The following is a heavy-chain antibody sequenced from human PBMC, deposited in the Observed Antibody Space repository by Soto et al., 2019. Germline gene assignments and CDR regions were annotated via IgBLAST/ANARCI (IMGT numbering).Heavy chain of an antibody. Sequence: GGSLRLSCAASGFTFSSYAMSWVRQAPGKGLEWVSAVSGSGGNTHYADSVRGRFTVSRDNSKNTLYLQMHSLRADDTAIYYCAKDATSVNGVWDPFDLWGQGTEVTVSS. CDR1: GFTFSSYA. J-gene: IGHJ3*01. D-gene: IGHD2-8*01. CDR2: VSGSGGNT. CDR3: AKDATSVNGVWDPFDL. V-gene: IGHV3-23*01.